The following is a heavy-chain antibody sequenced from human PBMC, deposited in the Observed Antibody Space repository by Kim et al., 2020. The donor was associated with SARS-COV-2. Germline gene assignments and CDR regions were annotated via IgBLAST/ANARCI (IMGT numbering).Heavy chain of an antibody. CDR1: GYSFTSYW. CDR2: IYPGDSDT. V-gene: IGHV5-51*01. J-gene: IGHJ5*02. D-gene: IGHD6-19*01. CDR3: ARLPYSSGWPNWFDP. Sequence: GESLKISCKGSGYSFTSYWIGWVRQMPGKGLEWMGIIYPGDSDTRYSPSFQGQVTISADKSISTAYLQWSSLKASDTAMYYCARLPYSSGWPNWFDPWGQGTLVTVSS.